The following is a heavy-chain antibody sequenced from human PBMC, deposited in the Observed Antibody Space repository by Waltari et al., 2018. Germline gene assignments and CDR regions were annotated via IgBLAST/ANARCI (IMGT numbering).Heavy chain of an antibody. Sequence: QVQLVQSGAEVTKPGASVKVSCKASGYTFTGYYMHWVRQAPGQGLEWMGWINPNSGGTNYAQKFQGRVTMTRDTSISTAYMELSRLRSDDTAVYYCAREGRRIAARPNWFDPWGQGTLVTVSS. CDR1: GYTFTGYY. D-gene: IGHD6-6*01. CDR2: INPNSGGT. J-gene: IGHJ5*02. CDR3: AREGRRIAARPNWFDP. V-gene: IGHV1-2*02.